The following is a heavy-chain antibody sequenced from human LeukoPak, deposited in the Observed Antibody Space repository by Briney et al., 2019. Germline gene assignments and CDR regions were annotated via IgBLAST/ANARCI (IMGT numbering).Heavy chain of an antibody. CDR3: VRRGSSWTFDY. Sequence: GGSLRLSCAASGFTFTSYWMHWVRQTPGKGLVCVSHINSDGSSTMYADSVKGRFTISRDNAKSTRYLQMNSLRAEDTAIYYCVRRGSSWTFDYWGQGTLVTVSS. CDR1: GFTFTSYW. CDR2: INSDGSST. D-gene: IGHD6-6*01. J-gene: IGHJ4*02. V-gene: IGHV3-74*03.